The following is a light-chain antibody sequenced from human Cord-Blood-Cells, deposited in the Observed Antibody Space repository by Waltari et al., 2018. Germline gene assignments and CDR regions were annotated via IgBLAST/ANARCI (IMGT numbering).Light chain of an antibody. J-gene: IGLJ3*02. Sequence: QSALTQPASVSGSPGQSITISCTGNSSDVGSYNLVSWYQQHPDKAPKLLIYEGSKRPSGFSNRFSGSKSGNTASLTISGLQAEDEADYYCCSYAGSSTLWVFGGGTKLTVL. CDR2: EGS. CDR3: CSYAGSSTLWV. V-gene: IGLV2-23*01. CDR1: SSDVGSYNL.